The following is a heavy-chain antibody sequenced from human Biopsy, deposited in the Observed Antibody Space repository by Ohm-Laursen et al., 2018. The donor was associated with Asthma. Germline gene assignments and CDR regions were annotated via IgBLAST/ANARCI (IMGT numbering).Heavy chain of an antibody. CDR2: VGSDESYT. CDR3: ARDFSRAIMIGGGREHYFDF. D-gene: IGHD3-16*01. Sequence: SLRLSCAASGFTFMTYGMHWVRQVPGKGLEWVATVGSDESYTDHADSVKGRFTISRGNSKNTLHLQMNSLSPEDTAVYYCARDFSRAIMIGGGREHYFDFWGQGTLVTVSS. V-gene: IGHV3-33*01. J-gene: IGHJ4*02. CDR1: GFTFMTYG.